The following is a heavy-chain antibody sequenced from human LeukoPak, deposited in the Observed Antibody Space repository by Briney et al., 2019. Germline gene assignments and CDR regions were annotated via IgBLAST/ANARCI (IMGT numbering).Heavy chain of an antibody. J-gene: IGHJ5*02. CDR2: ISYDGSNK. V-gene: IGHV3-30*04. CDR1: GFTFSSYA. CDR3: ARVPDYYDSSGYLSFDP. D-gene: IGHD3-22*01. Sequence: GGSLRLSCAASGFTFSSYAMHWVRQAPGKGLEWVAVISYDGSNKYYADSVKGRFTISRDNAKNSLYLQMNSLRAEDTAVYYCARVPDYYDSSGYLSFDPWGQGTLVTVSS.